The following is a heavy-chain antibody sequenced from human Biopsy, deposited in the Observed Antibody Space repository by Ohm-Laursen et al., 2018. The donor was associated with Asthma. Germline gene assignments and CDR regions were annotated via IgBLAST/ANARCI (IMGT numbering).Heavy chain of an antibody. CDR3: AREKVIESRGFQNWFDP. J-gene: IGHJ5*02. CDR1: GFTFSDYY. CDR2: IYYDGSRK. V-gene: IGHV3-33*08. D-gene: IGHD3-16*02. Sequence: SLRLSCTASGFTFSDYYMSWIRQAPGKGLEWVAGIYYDGSRKYYTASVKGRFTISRDNSKNRLYLEMASLRAEDTAVYYCAREKVIESRGFQNWFDPWGQGTLVHVSS.